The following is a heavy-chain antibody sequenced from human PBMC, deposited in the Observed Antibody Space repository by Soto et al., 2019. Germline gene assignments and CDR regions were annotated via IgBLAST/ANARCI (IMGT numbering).Heavy chain of an antibody. CDR1: GYTFTSYG. Sequence: ASVKVSFKASGYTFTSYGISWVRQAPGQGLEWMGWISAYNGNTNYAQKLQGRVTMTTDTSTSTAYMELRSLRSEDTAVYYCAREYDFWSGYRSSYYYGMDVWGQGTTVTVSS. D-gene: IGHD3-3*01. CDR3: AREYDFWSGYRSSYYYGMDV. V-gene: IGHV1-18*01. J-gene: IGHJ6*02. CDR2: ISAYNGNT.